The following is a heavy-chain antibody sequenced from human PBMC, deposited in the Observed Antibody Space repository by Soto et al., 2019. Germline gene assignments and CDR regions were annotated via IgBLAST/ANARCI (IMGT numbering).Heavy chain of an antibody. D-gene: IGHD3-10*01. V-gene: IGHV3-23*01. CDR3: AKQRADYGSGSDGYYFDF. CDR1: GFTFSTYA. Sequence: EVQLLESGGGLVQPGGSLRLSCSTSGFTFSTYAMNWVRQAPGKGLEWVSGLSGSGGTTYYADSVRGRFTISRYNSMNTLFLQMNSLRAEDTALYYCAKQRADYGSGSDGYYFDFWGQGTMVTVSS. CDR2: LSGSGGTT. J-gene: IGHJ4*02.